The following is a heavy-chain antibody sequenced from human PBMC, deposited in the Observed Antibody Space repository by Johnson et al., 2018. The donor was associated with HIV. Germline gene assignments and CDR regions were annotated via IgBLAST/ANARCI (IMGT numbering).Heavy chain of an antibody. Sequence: QVQLVESGGGVVQPGRSLRLSCAASGFTFNPYGIHWVRRAPGKGLEWVALISYDGSNKYYAESVKGRFTISRDNSKNTLYLQMNSLRVEDTAIYYCAKDRGYSGSPPDAFDIWGQGTMVTVSS. CDR1: GFTFNPYG. J-gene: IGHJ3*02. CDR2: ISYDGSNK. V-gene: IGHV3-33*06. D-gene: IGHD1-26*01. CDR3: AKDRGYSGSPPDAFDI.